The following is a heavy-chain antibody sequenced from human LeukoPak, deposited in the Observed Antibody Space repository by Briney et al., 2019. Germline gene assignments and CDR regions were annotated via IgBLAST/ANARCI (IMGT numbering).Heavy chain of an antibody. V-gene: IGHV4-59*01. D-gene: IGHD4-17*01. CDR1: GGSILPYY. J-gene: IGHJ4*02. CDR3: ARGGGVPGPASYGDLEY. Sequence: PSETLSLTCSVSGGSILPYYWSWIRQPPGKGLEYIGYIYYSGTTNYNPSLKSRVTMPVDTSRKDFSLKLSSVTAADTAVYFCARGGGVPGPASYGDLEYWGQGTLVTVSS. CDR2: IYYSGTT.